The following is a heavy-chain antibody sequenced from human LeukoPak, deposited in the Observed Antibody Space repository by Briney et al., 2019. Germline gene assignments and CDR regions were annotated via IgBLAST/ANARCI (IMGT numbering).Heavy chain of an antibody. J-gene: IGHJ5*02. CDR3: ARDGGIDRYGFWSGYSNWFDP. CDR2: ISSSSSYI. CDR1: GFTFSSYS. D-gene: IGHD3-3*01. Sequence: PGGSLRLSCAASGFTFSSYSMNWVRQAPGKGLEWVSSISSSSSYIYYADSVKGRFTISRDNAKNSLYLQMNSLRAEDTAVYYCARDGGIDRYGFWSGYSNWFDPWGQGTLVTVSS. V-gene: IGHV3-21*04.